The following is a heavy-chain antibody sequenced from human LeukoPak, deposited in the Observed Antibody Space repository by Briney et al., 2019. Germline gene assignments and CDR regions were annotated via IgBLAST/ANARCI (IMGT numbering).Heavy chain of an antibody. Sequence: GASVKVSCKASGYTFTSYDINWVRQATGQGLEWMGWMNPNSGNTGYAQKFQGRVTMTRDTSTSTVYMELNSLRSEDTAVYYCARASGYYWREGLGYWGQGTLVTVSS. V-gene: IGHV1-8*02. CDR2: MNPNSGNT. CDR1: GYTFTSYD. J-gene: IGHJ4*02. CDR3: ARASGYYWREGLGY. D-gene: IGHD1-1*01.